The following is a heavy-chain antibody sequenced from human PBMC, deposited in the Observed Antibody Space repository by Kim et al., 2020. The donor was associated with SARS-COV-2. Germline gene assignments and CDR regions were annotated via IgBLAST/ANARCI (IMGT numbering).Heavy chain of an antibody. Sequence: GGSLRLSCAASGFTFDDYAMHWVRQAPGKGLEWVSGISWNSGSIGYADSVKGRFTISRDNAKNSLYLQMNSLRAEDTALYYCAKELQRSARRLNIAAAGTPFDYWGQGTLVTVSS. CDR2: ISWNSGSI. CDR1: GFTFDDYA. J-gene: IGHJ4*02. CDR3: AKELQRSARRLNIAAAGTPFDY. V-gene: IGHV3-9*01. D-gene: IGHD6-13*01.